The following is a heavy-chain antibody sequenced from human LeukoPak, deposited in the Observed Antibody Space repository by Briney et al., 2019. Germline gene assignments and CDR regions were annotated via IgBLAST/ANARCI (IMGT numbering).Heavy chain of an antibody. J-gene: IGHJ4*02. Sequence: SETLSLTCSVSDGSISSFYWSWIRQPPGKGLEWIGNIYYTGSTNFNPSLKSRVTISVDTSKNQFSLKLSSVTAADTAVYYCARGSYGVVAGTFDYWGQGTLVTVSS. CDR3: ARGSYGVVAGTFDY. CDR1: DGSISSFY. CDR2: IYYTGST. V-gene: IGHV4-59*01. D-gene: IGHD2-15*01.